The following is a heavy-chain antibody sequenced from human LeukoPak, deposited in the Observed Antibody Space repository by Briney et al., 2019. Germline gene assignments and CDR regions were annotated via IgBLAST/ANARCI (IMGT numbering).Heavy chain of an antibody. V-gene: IGHV1-69*06. CDR1: GGTFSSYA. Sequence: SVKVSCKASGGTFSSYAISWVRQAPGQGLEWMGGIIPIFGTANYAQKFQGRVTITADKSTSTAYMELSSLRSEDTAVYYCARVGTYGSGFDYWGQGTLVTVSS. J-gene: IGHJ4*02. D-gene: IGHD3-10*01. CDR2: IIPIFGTA. CDR3: ARVGTYGSGFDY.